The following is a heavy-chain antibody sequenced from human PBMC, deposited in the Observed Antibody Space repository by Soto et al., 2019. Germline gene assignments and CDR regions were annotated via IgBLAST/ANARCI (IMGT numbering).Heavy chain of an antibody. J-gene: IGHJ4*02. Sequence: GGSLRLSCAASGFTFSSFAMSWFRQAPGKGLDWVSANSGSGGSTYTADSVKGRSTISRVNSKNTLYLEMSSLSAEDTGVCYCARRFSACKGSAPDFWGQGSLVTVSS. CDR2: NSGSGGST. D-gene: IGHD2-15*01. CDR1: GFTFSSFA. CDR3: ARRFSACKGSAPDF. V-gene: IGHV3-23*01.